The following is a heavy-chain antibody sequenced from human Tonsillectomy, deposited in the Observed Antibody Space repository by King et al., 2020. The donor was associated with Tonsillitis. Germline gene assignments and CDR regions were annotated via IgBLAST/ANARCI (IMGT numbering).Heavy chain of an antibody. V-gene: IGHV4-59*01. CDR2: IHYSGST. J-gene: IGHJ4*02. CDR1: GGSISSYY. Sequence: QLQESGPGLVKPSETLSLTCTVSGGSISSYYWSWIRQPPGKGLEWLGYIHYSGSTNDNPSLTSRVTIPVDTSKNQFSLKRSSVTAADTAVYYCAREDSSSWHFDYWGQGTLVTVSS. D-gene: IGHD6-13*01. CDR3: AREDSSSWHFDY.